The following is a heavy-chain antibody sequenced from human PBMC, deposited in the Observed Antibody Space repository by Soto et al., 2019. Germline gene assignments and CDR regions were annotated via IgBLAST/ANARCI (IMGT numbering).Heavy chain of an antibody. CDR1: GFTFSSYS. V-gene: IGHV3-21*01. CDR2: ISSSSSYI. Sequence: PGGSLRLSCAASGFTFSSYSMNWVRQAPGKGLEWVSSISSSSSYIYYADSVKGRLTISRDNAKNSLYLQMNSLRAEDTAVYYCARDITGTKALDYGGQGTLVPVSS. J-gene: IGHJ4*02. CDR3: ARDITGTKALDY. D-gene: IGHD1-7*01.